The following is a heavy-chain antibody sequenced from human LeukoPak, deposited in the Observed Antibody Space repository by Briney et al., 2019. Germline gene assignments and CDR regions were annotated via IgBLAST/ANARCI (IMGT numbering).Heavy chain of an antibody. CDR2: INTDGTVT. D-gene: IGHD3-3*01. CDR3: ARFGDYYDFWSGYYYYFDY. CDR1: GFTFSKYW. V-gene: IGHV3-74*01. J-gene: IGHJ4*02. Sequence: GGSLRLSCAASGFTFSKYWMLWVRQAPGKGLESVSRINTDGTVTTYADSVKGRFTISRDNAKNTLYLQMNSLRAEDTAVYYCARFGDYYDFWSGYYYYFDYWGQGTLVTVSS.